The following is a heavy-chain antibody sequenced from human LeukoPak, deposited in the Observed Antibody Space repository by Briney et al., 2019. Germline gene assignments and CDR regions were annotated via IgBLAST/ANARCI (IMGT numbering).Heavy chain of an antibody. D-gene: IGHD1-14*01. CDR1: GFSFNSDW. CDR2: IWYDGSNK. V-gene: IGHV3-33*08. Sequence: GGSLRLSCAASGFSFNSDWMDWVRQAPGKGLEWVAVIWYDGSNKYYADSVKGRFTISRDNSKNTLYLQMNSLRAEDTAVYYCARAKSITAPDYWGQGTLVTVSS. J-gene: IGHJ4*02. CDR3: ARAKSITAPDY.